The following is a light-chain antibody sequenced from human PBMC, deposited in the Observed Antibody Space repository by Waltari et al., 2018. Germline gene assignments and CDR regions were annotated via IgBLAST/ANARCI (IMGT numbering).Light chain of an antibody. CDR2: GAS. CDR3: QQYGSSPFT. V-gene: IGKV3-20*01. CDR1: QSVSSSS. J-gene: IGKJ3*01. Sequence: EIVLTQSPGTLSLSPGERATLSCRASQSVSSSSLAWYQQKPGQAPRLLIYGASSRATCIPDRFSGSGSGTDFTLTISRLEPEDFAVYYCQQYGSSPFTFGPGTKVDIK.